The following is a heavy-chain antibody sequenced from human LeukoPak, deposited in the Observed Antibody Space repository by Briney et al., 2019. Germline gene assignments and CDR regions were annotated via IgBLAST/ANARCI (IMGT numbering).Heavy chain of an antibody. Sequence: GGSLRLSCAASGFIFSNYDMNWVRQAPGKGLEWVSSISSGSDYIYYADSVKGRFTISRDNAKNSLYLQMNSLRAEDTAVYYCARDSPIGDAFDIWGQGTMVTVSS. CDR1: GFIFSNYD. J-gene: IGHJ3*02. D-gene: IGHD1-26*01. CDR2: ISSGSDYI. CDR3: ARDSPIGDAFDI. V-gene: IGHV3-21*01.